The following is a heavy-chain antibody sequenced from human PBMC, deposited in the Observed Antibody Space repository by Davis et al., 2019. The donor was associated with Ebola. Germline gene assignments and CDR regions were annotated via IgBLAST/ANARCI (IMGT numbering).Heavy chain of an antibody. J-gene: IGHJ4*02. CDR3: ARDLAVFGVVILHDLDY. CDR1: GFTVSGNY. D-gene: IGHD3-3*01. V-gene: IGHV3-53*01. Sequence: GESLKISCAASGFTVSGNYMSWVRQAPGKGLEWISVIYSGSRTYYADSVKGRFTISRDNAKNSLYLQMNSLRAEDTAVYYCARDLAVFGVVILHDLDYWGQGTLVTVSS. CDR2: IYSGSRT.